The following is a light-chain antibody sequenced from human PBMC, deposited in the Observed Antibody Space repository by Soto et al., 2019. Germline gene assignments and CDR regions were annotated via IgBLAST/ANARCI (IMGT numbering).Light chain of an antibody. V-gene: IGKV3-20*01. Sequence: EIVLTQSPGTLSLSPGERATLSCGASQSVSSYLAWYQQKPGQAPRLLIYGASSRASGIPDRFSGSGSGTDFTLTISRLEPEDSAVYYCHQYNFTPWTFGQGTKVEIK. CDR2: GAS. CDR3: HQYNFTPWT. J-gene: IGKJ1*01. CDR1: QSVSSY.